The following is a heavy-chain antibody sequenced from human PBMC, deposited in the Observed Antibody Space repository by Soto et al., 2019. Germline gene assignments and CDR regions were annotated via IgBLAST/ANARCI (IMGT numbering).Heavy chain of an antibody. CDR3: ARGNPFGRWFDP. D-gene: IGHD3-3*01. V-gene: IGHV4-59*01. CDR1: GFSISSYC. CDR2: IYYSRST. Sequence: WGPLSLTCTVSGFSISSYCWNWIRQPPGKGLEWIGYIYYSRSTNYNPALKRRGTISVEKYKNQFSLKLSTVTAADTAVYYRARGNPFGRWFDPWGQGTLVTVSS. J-gene: IGHJ5*02.